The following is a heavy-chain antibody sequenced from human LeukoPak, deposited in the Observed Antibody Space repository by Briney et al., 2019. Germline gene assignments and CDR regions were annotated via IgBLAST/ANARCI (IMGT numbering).Heavy chain of an antibody. CDR1: GXTFSNYG. CDR2: IWYDGSNK. CDR3: ARDSYGMDV. V-gene: IGHV3-33*01. Sequence: GGSLRLSCAASGXTFSNYGMHWVPQAPGKGLEWVAVIWYDGSNKYYADSVKGRFTISRDNSKNTLYLQMNSLRAEDTAVYYCARDSYGMDVWGQGTTVTVSS. J-gene: IGHJ6*02.